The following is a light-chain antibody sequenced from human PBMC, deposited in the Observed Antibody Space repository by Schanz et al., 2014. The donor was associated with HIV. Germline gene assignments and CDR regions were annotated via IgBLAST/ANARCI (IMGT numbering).Light chain of an antibody. CDR3: QQYNDWPLT. CDR2: AAA. CDR1: QSVRNN. V-gene: IGKV3-15*01. Sequence: EIVMTQSPATLSVSPGARASLSCRASQSVRNNLAWYQQKPGQAPRLLVYAAATRATGIPARFSGSGSGTEFTLIINSLQSEDFAVYYCQQYNDWPLTFGGGTKVEIK. J-gene: IGKJ4*01.